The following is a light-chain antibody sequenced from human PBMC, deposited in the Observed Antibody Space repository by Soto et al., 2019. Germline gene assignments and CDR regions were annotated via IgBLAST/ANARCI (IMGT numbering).Light chain of an antibody. CDR3: QQQKSYSEA. CDR1: QTISSW. Sequence: DSQMPQSPSTLSGSVGDRVPITCRASQTISSWLAWYQQRPGKDRKLMVYKVSTLRSGGASRLRGSGPGKKFTLHTSRLQGDGRAQYYCQQQKSYSEAFGEGARV. J-gene: IGKJ1*01. V-gene: IGKV1-5*03. CDR2: KVS.